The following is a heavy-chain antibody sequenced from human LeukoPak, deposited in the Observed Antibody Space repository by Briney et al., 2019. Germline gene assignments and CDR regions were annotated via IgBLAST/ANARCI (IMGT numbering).Heavy chain of an antibody. J-gene: IGHJ6*03. Sequence: GGSLRLSCAASGFTFSSYSMNWVRQAPGKGLEWVSSISSSSSYIYYADSVKGRFTISRDNAKNSLYLQMNSLRAEDTAVYYCARATGTTPYYYYMDVWGKGTTVTVSS. D-gene: IGHD1-1*01. CDR1: GFTFSSYS. CDR2: ISSSSSYI. CDR3: ARATGTTPYYYYMDV. V-gene: IGHV3-21*01.